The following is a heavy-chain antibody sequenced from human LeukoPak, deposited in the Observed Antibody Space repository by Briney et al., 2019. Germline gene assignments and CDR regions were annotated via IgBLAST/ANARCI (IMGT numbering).Heavy chain of an antibody. Sequence: SETLSLTCTVSGGSISSYYWSWIRQSPGKGLEWIGYVYYRGSPNYNPSLKSRVTISLDTSKNRISLKLSSVTPADTAVYYCARISAAGSFYYFYGMDVWGQGTTVSVS. J-gene: IGHJ6*02. CDR1: GGSISSYY. CDR2: VYYRGSP. V-gene: IGHV4-59*01. CDR3: ARISAAGSFYYFYGMDV. D-gene: IGHD6-13*01.